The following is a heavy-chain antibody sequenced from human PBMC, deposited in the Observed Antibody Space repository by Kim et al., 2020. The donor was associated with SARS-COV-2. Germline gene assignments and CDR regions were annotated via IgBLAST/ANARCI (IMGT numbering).Heavy chain of an antibody. CDR3: AKEGKYRGSPCWFDP. D-gene: IGHD6-6*01. Sequence: DSVKGRFTIARDNSKNTLYLQMNSLRAEDTAVYYCAKEGKYRGSPCWFDPWGQGTLVTVSS. V-gene: IGHV3-23*01. J-gene: IGHJ5*02.